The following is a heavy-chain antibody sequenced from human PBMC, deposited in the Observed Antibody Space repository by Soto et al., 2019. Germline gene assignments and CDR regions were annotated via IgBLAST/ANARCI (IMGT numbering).Heavy chain of an antibody. CDR3: TRDSPPSIHYDSRDDYGMDV. J-gene: IGHJ6*02. Sequence: GGSLRLSCTASGFTFVDYAMSWFLQAPWKGLEWVGFIRSKAYGGTTEYAASVKGRFTISRDDSKSIAYLQMNSLKTEDTAVYYCTRDSPPSIHYDSRDDYGMDVWGQGTTVTVSS. D-gene: IGHD3-22*01. CDR2: IRSKAYGGTT. V-gene: IGHV3-49*03. CDR1: GFTFVDYA.